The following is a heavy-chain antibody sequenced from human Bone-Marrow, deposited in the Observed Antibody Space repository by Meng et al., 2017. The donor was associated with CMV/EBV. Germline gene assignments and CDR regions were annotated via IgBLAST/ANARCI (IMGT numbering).Heavy chain of an antibody. D-gene: IGHD2-15*01. CDR2: INPSRGTR. CDR3: ARNHVVGAGPPSLDD. CDR1: GYTFITYN. V-gene: IGHV1-46*01. Sequence: ASVKVSCKASGYTFITYNMNWVRQAPGQGLEWMGIINPSRGTRNYAQKFQDRVTMTRDTSTSTVYMELSSLRSEDTAVYYCARNHVVGAGPPSLDDWGQGTLVTVSS. J-gene: IGHJ4*02.